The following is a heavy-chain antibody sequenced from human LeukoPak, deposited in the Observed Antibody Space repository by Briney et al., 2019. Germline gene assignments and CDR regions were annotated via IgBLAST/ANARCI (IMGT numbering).Heavy chain of an antibody. CDR2: ISAYNGNT. D-gene: IGHD6-19*01. CDR3: ARDLTKWLVGGLGYYYYGMDV. Sequence: GASVKVSCKASGYTSTSYGISWVRQAPGQGLEWMGWISAYNGNTNYAQKLQGRVTMTTDTSTSTAYMELRSLRSDDTAVYYCARDLTKWLVGGLGYYYYGMDVWGQGTTVTVSS. CDR1: GYTSTSYG. J-gene: IGHJ6*02. V-gene: IGHV1-18*01.